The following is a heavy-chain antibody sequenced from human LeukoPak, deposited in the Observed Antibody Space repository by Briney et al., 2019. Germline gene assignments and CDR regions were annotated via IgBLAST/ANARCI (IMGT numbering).Heavy chain of an antibody. Sequence: GGSLRLSCAASGFTFSDYYMSWIRQAPGKGLEWVSYISSGGSTIYYADSVKGRFTISRDNAKNSLYLQMNSLRAEDTAVYYCARDAPSGYDGEYFDYWGQGTLVTVSS. V-gene: IGHV3-11*01. CDR2: ISSGGSTI. D-gene: IGHD5-12*01. CDR3: ARDAPSGYDGEYFDY. CDR1: GFTFSDYY. J-gene: IGHJ4*02.